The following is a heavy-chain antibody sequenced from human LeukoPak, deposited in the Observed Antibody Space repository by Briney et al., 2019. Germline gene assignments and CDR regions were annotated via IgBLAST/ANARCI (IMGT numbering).Heavy chain of an antibody. Sequence: GGSLRLSCAASGFTFTSYSMNWVRQAPGKGLEWVSYISASGKTTYCAGSVKGRFTISRDSAKNSLYLQMNSLRDEDTAVYYCAKDRRSSGSGSYFLFDYWGQGTLVTVSS. CDR2: ISASGKTT. CDR1: GFTFTSYS. J-gene: IGHJ4*02. D-gene: IGHD3-10*01. CDR3: AKDRRSSGSGSYFLFDY. V-gene: IGHV3-48*02.